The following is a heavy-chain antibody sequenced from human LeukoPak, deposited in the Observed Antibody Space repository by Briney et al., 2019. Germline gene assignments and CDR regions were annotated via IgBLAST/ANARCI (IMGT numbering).Heavy chain of an antibody. CDR2: IYHSGST. Sequence: SETLSLTCAVSGGSISSGGYSWSWIRQPPGKGLEWIGYIYHSGSTYYNPSLKSRVTISVDRSKNQFSLKLSSVTAADTAVYYCARLYCSGGSCTITNTRNSHPMGGTHRKTGGWFDPWGQGTLVTVSS. J-gene: IGHJ5*02. CDR3: ARLYCSGGSCTITNTRNSHPMGGTHRKTGGWFDP. CDR1: GGSISSGGYS. D-gene: IGHD2-15*01. V-gene: IGHV4-30-2*01.